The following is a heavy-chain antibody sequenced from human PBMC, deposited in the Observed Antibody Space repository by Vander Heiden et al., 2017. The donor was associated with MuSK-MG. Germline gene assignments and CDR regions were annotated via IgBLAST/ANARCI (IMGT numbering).Heavy chain of an antibody. CDR2: IYYTETT. J-gene: IGHJ6*03. D-gene: IGHD2-21*01. CDR1: GGSINSGDYY. Sequence: QVEFQESGPGLVKPSQTLSLTCTVSGGSINSGDYYWSWIRQPPGKGLEWIGYIYYTETTYYNPSLKSRVTISLDTSKNQFPLKLSSVTAADTAVYYCARTADWHYYYMDVWGKGTTVTVSS. V-gene: IGHV4-30-4*01. CDR3: ARTADWHYYYMDV.